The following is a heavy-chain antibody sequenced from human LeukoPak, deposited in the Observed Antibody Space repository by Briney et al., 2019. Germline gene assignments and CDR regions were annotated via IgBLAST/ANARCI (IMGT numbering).Heavy chain of an antibody. Sequence: GGSLRLSCAASGFTFSSYWMHWVRQAPGKGLVWVSRINSGGSSTSYADSVKGRFTISRDNAKNTLYLQMNSLRAEDTALYYCARVSIRGARRAFDIWGQGTMVTVSS. V-gene: IGHV3-74*01. D-gene: IGHD3-10*01. CDR1: GFTFSSYW. CDR2: INSGGSST. J-gene: IGHJ3*02. CDR3: ARVSIRGARRAFDI.